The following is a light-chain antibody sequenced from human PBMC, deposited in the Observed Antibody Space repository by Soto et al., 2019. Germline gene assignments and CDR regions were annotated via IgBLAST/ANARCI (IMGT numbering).Light chain of an antibody. CDR2: GTS. V-gene: IGKV3-20*01. CDR1: QSVSSNS. J-gene: IGKJ4*01. Sequence: EIVLTQSPGTLSLSPGERATLSCRASQSVSSNSLAWYQQKPSQAPRLLIYGTSSRATGIPARFSGSGSGTDVTLTISRLEPEDFAVYYCQQYGSSPLTFGGGTKVESK. CDR3: QQYGSSPLT.